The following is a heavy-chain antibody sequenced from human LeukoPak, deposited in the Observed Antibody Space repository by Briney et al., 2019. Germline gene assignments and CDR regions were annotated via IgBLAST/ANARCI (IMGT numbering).Heavy chain of an antibody. CDR1: GFTFSDYY. Sequence: PGGSLRLSCVASGFTFSDYYMSWIRQAPGPGLEWVSYISSSGSTIYYADSVKGRFTISRDNAKNSLYLQMNSLRAEDTAVYYCAAIDSGGAFDIWGQGTMVTVSS. D-gene: IGHD3-16*01. V-gene: IGHV3-11*01. CDR2: ISSSGSTI. CDR3: AAIDSGGAFDI. J-gene: IGHJ3*02.